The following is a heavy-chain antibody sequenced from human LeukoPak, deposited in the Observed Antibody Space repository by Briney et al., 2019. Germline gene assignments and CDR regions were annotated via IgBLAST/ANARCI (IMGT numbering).Heavy chain of an antibody. V-gene: IGHV3-53*01. CDR2: LYSGSDT. CDR3: ARVGDHFHWYLDL. Sequence: PGGSLTLSCAASGFSVSLNYMNWVRQAPGKGLAWVSILYSGSDTYYADSVKGRFTISRDNSKNMLFLHMNSLRAEDTAVYYCARVGDHFHWYLDLWGRGTLVTVSS. D-gene: IGHD3-10*01. J-gene: IGHJ2*01. CDR1: GFSVSLNY.